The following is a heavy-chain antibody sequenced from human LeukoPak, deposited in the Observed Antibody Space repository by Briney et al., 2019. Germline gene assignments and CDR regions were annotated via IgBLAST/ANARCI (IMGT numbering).Heavy chain of an antibody. CDR1: GFTFSSYW. Sequence: GGSLRLSCVGSGFTFSSYWMYWVRQTPGKGLAWVSRINSDGSRADYADSVKGRFTISRDNARNTLYLQMINLRAEDTAVYSWAIAAPNQIMYWGQGTLVTVSS. V-gene: IGHV3-74*01. CDR3: AIAAPNQIMY. J-gene: IGHJ4*02. CDR2: INSDGSRA. D-gene: IGHD1-14*01.